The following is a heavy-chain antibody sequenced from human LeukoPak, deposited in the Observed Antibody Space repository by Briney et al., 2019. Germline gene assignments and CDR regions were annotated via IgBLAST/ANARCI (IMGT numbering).Heavy chain of an antibody. D-gene: IGHD6-19*01. J-gene: IGHJ6*02. Sequence: GGSLRLSCAASGFTFSSNYMSWVRQAPGKGLEWVSVIYSGGSTYYADSVKGRFTISRDNSKNTLYLQMNSLRAEDTAVYYCAREGRIAVAGGYYGMDVWGQGTTVTVS. CDR3: AREGRIAVAGGYYGMDV. CDR1: GFTFSSNY. CDR2: IYSGGST. V-gene: IGHV3-53*01.